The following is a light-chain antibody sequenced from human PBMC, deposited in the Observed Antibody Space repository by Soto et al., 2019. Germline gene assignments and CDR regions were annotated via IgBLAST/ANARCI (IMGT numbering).Light chain of an antibody. CDR1: QSIGSW. Sequence: DLQMTQSPSTLSASVGDRVTITCRASQSIGSWLAWYQQKPGKAPKLLIYDVSSLESGVPSRFSGSGSGTEFTLTIGSLQPDDSATYYCQQYDTFWTFGQGTKVDIK. CDR3: QQYDTFWT. CDR2: DVS. V-gene: IGKV1-5*01. J-gene: IGKJ1*01.